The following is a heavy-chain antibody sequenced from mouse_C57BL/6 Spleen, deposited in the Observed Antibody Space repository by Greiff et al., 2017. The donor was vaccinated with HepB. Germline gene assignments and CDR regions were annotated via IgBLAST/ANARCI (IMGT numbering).Heavy chain of an antibody. J-gene: IGHJ2*01. V-gene: IGHV2-2*01. CDR1: GFSLTSYG. CDR2: IWSGGST. Sequence: VQLQQSGPGLVQPSQSLSITCTVSGFSLTSYGVHWVRQSPGKGLEWLGVIWSGGSTDYNADFISRLSISKDNSKSQVFFKMNSLQADDTAIYYCARGGYYGSRNYFDYWGQGTTLTVSS. CDR3: ARGGYYGSRNYFDY. D-gene: IGHD1-1*01.